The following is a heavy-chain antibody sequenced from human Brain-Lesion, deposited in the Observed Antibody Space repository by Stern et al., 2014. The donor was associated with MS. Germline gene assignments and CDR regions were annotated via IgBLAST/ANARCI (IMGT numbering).Heavy chain of an antibody. J-gene: IGHJ5*02. Sequence: VQLVESGPGLVKHSETLSLTCTVAGGSVSSTSYAWAWIRQPPGKGLEWIGTIYYSGNTYYSPSLQSRLTISLDTSKNQFSPQLSSVTAADTAVYYCAGEEDIRYCSGGSCTGNWFDPWGQGTLVTVSS. CDR2: IYYSGNT. CDR1: GGSVSSTSYA. V-gene: IGHV4-39*01. D-gene: IGHD2-15*01. CDR3: AGEEDIRYCSGGSCTGNWFDP.